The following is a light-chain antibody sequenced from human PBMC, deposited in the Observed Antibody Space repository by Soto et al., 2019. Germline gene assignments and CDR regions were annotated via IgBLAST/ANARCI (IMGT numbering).Light chain of an antibody. CDR2: EVS. Sequence: QSALTQPASVSGSPGQSITISCTGTGSDVGGYNYVSWYQQHPGKAPKLMIYEVSNRPSGVSNRFSGSKSGNTASLTISGLQAEDEADYYCSSYISSSTHLVFGGGTKLTVL. V-gene: IGLV2-14*01. CDR1: GSDVGGYNY. CDR3: SSYISSSTHLV. J-gene: IGLJ2*01.